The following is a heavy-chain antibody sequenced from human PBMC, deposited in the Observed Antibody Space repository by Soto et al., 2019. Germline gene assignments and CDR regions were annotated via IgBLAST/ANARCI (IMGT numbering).Heavy chain of an antibody. V-gene: IGHV3-48*01. D-gene: IGHD2-21*02. CDR1: GFTFSSYS. CDR3: ARDDYYYYYYYMDV. J-gene: IGHJ6*03. CDR2: ISSSSSTI. Sequence: GGSLRLSCAASGFTFSSYSMNWVRQAPGKGLEWVSYISSSSSTIYYADSVKGRFTISRDNAKNSLNLQMNSLRAEDTAVYYCARDDYYYYYYYMDVWGKGTTVTVSS.